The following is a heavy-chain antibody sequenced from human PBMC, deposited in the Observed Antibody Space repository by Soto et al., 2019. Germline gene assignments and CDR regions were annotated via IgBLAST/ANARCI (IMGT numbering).Heavy chain of an antibody. CDR2: IYWDDSK. Sequence: QITLKESGPALVKPTQTLTLTCTFSGFSLSTSGVGVGWIRQPPGKALEWLAVIYWDDSKHYSPSVESRLTITKHTSKNQLVLTMTNMDPVHTATYFCAHKGYGDYPLDYWGQGTLVTVSS. CDR3: AHKGYGDYPLDY. D-gene: IGHD4-17*01. V-gene: IGHV2-5*02. J-gene: IGHJ4*02. CDR1: GFSLSTSGVG.